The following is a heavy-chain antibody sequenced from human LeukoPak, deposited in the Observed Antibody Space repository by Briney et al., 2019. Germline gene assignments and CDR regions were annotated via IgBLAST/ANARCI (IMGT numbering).Heavy chain of an antibody. D-gene: IGHD6-19*01. CDR3: AKDKDGYASGWYGD. V-gene: IGHV3-9*01. J-gene: IGHJ4*02. CDR1: GLTFDDFA. Sequence: PGGSLRLSCAASGLTFDDFAMHWVRQAPGKGLEWVSGISWNSGSIGYADSVKGRFTVTRDNAKNSLYLQMNSLRPEDTALYYCAKDKDGYASGWYGDWGQGTLVTVSP. CDR2: ISWNSGSI.